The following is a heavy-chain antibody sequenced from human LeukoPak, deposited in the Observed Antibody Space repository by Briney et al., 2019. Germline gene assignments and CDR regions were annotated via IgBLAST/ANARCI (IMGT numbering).Heavy chain of an antibody. CDR2: IIPILGIA. V-gene: IGHV1-69*04. CDR3: ARSGSGWYRGSYYYYGMDV. Sequence: GASVKVSCKASGVTFSSYAISWVRQAPGQGLEWMGRIIPILGIANYAQKFQGRVTITADKSTSTAYMVLSSLRSEDTAVYYCARSGSGWYRGSYYYYGMDVWGQGTTVTVSS. J-gene: IGHJ6*02. D-gene: IGHD6-19*01. CDR1: GVTFSSYA.